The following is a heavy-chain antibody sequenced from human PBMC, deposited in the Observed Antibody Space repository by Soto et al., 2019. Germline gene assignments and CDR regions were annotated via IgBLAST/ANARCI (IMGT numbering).Heavy chain of an antibody. J-gene: IGHJ6*02. V-gene: IGHV5-10-1*01. CDR2: IDPSDSYT. CDR1: GYTFTSYY. CDR3: ARGDKEISGKGMDV. D-gene: IGHD2-15*01. Sequence: GESLKISCKGSGYTFTSYYITWARQLPGKGLEWMGRIDPSDSYTTYNPSFEGHVTISADKSISTAYLQWSSLEASDTAMYYCARGDKEISGKGMDVWGQGTPVTVSS.